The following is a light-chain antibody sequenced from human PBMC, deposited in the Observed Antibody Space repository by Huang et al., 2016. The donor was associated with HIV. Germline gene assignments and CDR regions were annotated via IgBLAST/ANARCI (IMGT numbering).Light chain of an antibody. CDR1: QSIGTNS. Sequence: EIVLTQSPGTLSLSAGERATLSCRASQSIGTNSLAWYQQKPGQAPRLLIYGESSRATGIPDRFSGSGSGTDFTLTISGLEPEDFAVYVCQRYGGSPYTFGQGTKLEIK. J-gene: IGKJ2*01. V-gene: IGKV3-20*01. CDR3: QRYGGSPYT. CDR2: GES.